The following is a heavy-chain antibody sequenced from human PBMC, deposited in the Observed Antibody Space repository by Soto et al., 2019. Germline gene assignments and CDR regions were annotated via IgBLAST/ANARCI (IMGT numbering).Heavy chain of an antibody. CDR1: GYTFTGYY. V-gene: IGHV1-2*04. J-gene: IGHJ6*02. CDR2: INPNSGGT. D-gene: IGHD3-9*01. Sequence: ASVKVSCKASGYTFTGYYMHWVRQAPGQGLEWMGWINPNSGGTNYAQKFQGWVTMTRDTSISTAYMELSRLRSDDTAMYYCAREGYDILTGYYKTYYYYGMDVWGQGTTVTVSS. CDR3: AREGYDILTGYYKTYYYYGMDV.